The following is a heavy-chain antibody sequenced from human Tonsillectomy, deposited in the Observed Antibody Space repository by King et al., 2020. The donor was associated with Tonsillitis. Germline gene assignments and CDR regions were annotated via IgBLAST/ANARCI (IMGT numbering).Heavy chain of an antibody. CDR2: IYYSGST. Sequence: QLQESGPGLVKPSETLSLTCSVSGGSISSYYWSWIRQPPGKGLEWIGHIYYSGSTNCNPSLKSRVTVSVDTSKNQFSLKLSSVTAADTAIYYCARIGRGKYYGMDGWGQGTTVTVSS. D-gene: IGHD3-16*01. CDR3: ARIGRGKYYGMDG. V-gene: IGHV4-59*01. CDR1: GGSISSYY. J-gene: IGHJ6*02.